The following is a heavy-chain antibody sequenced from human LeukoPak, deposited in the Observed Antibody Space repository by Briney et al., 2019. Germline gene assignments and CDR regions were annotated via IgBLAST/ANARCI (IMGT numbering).Heavy chain of an antibody. D-gene: IGHD1-26*01. CDR1: GYTFTGYH. Sequence: EASVKVSCKASGYTFTGYHMHWVRQAPGQGLEWMGWISPNSGGTIYAQKFQGRVTMTRDTSITTAYMELSRLRSDDTAVYYCARDSSGSYPDYWGQGTLVTVSS. CDR3: ARDSSGSYPDY. CDR2: ISPNSGGT. V-gene: IGHV1-2*02. J-gene: IGHJ4*02.